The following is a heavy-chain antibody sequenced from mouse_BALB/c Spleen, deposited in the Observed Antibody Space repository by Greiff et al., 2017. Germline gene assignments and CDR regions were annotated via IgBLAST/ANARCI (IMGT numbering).Heavy chain of an antibody. CDR2: IDPENGDT. CDR1: GFNIKDYY. CDR3: DAAPYARYEGYFDV. Sequence: EGQLHQSGAELVRSGASVKLSCTASGFNIKDYYMHWVKQRPEQGLEWIGWIDPENGDTEYAPKFQGKATMTADTSSNTAYLQLSSLTSEDTAVYYSDAAPYARYEGYFDVWGAGTTVTVSS. V-gene: IGHV14-4*02. J-gene: IGHJ1*01. D-gene: IGHD6-5*01.